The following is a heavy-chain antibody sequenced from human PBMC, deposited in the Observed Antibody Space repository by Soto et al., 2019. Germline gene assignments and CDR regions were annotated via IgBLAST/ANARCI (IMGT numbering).Heavy chain of an antibody. CDR1: GFTFSSYA. Sequence: GGSLRLSCAASGFTFSSYAMHWVRQAPGKGLEWVAVISYDGSNKYYADSVKGRFTISRDTSKNTLYLQMNSLRAEDTAIYYCAKDSHWAIISPTHDYWGHGTLVTVSS. CDR2: ISYDGSNK. J-gene: IGHJ4*01. CDR3: AKDSHWAIISPTHDY. D-gene: IGHD2-2*01. V-gene: IGHV3-30-3*01.